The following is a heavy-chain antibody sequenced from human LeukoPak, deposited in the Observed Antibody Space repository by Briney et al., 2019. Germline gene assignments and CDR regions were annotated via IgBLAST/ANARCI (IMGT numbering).Heavy chain of an antibody. CDR3: ARVAGPLKLCFDY. CDR2: IKEDGSEQ. Sequence: GRSLRLSCAASGFTFSSYAMHWVGQAPGKGLEWVASIKEDGSEQYYVDSVKGRFTISRDNDKNSVYLQMSSLRPGDTAVYYCARVAGPLKLCFDYWGQGTLATVSS. J-gene: IGHJ4*02. CDR1: GFTFSSYA. D-gene: IGHD3-16*01. V-gene: IGHV3-7*03.